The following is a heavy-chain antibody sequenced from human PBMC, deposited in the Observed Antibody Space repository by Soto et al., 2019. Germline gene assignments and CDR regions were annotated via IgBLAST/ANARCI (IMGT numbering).Heavy chain of an antibody. CDR3: FRVDPSAKSPDY. J-gene: IGHJ4*02. CDR1: EISFGDQY. D-gene: IGHD2-15*01. CDR2: TRNRVNSFST. V-gene: IGHV3-72*01. Sequence: PGGSLRLSCVVSAVSEISFGDQYMDWVRQAPGKGLEWVGRTRNRVNSFSTAYAASVQGRFTISRDDSKNTVYLQMNSLKTEDTAVYYCFRVDPSAKSPDYWGQGTLVTVS.